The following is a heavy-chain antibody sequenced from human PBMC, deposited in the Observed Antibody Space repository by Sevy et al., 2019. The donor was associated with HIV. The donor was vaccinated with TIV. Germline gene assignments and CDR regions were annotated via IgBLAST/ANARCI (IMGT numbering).Heavy chain of an antibody. Sequence: GGSLRLSCAASGFTLSSYSMNWVRQAPGKGLEWVSYISSSSRTIYYADSVKGRFTISRDNVKNSLYLQMNSMRDEDTAVYYCARAMATTGYYYYYMDVWGKGPTVTVSS. CDR2: ISSSSRTI. V-gene: IGHV3-48*02. CDR1: GFTLSSYS. CDR3: ARAMATTGYYYYYMDV. J-gene: IGHJ6*03. D-gene: IGHD5-12*01.